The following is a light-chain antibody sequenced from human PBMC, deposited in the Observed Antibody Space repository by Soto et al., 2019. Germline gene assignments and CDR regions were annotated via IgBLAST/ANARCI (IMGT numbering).Light chain of an antibody. J-gene: IGKJ3*01. Sequence: DIQMTQSPSTLSASVGDSVTITCRASQDISTWLAWYQQRPGKAPHLLIYDASRLQSGGPSRFSGSGSGTEFTLPVSSLQPDDFAAYYCRHRVFGPGTKVEIK. V-gene: IGKV1-5*01. CDR3: RHRV. CDR1: QDISTW. CDR2: DAS.